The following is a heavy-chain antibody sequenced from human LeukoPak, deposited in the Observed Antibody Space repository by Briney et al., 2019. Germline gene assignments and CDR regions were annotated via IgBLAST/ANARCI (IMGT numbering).Heavy chain of an antibody. J-gene: IGHJ5*02. Sequence: GGSLRLSCAASGITFSSYEMNWVRQAPGKGLEWVSYISSSGSTIYYADSVKGRFTISRDNAKNSLYLQMNSLRAEDTAVYYCARGGYSSSWYDGKGSWFDPWGQGTLVTVSS. CDR1: GITFSSYE. CDR3: ARGGYSSSWYDGKGSWFDP. CDR2: ISSSGSTI. D-gene: IGHD6-13*01. V-gene: IGHV3-48*03.